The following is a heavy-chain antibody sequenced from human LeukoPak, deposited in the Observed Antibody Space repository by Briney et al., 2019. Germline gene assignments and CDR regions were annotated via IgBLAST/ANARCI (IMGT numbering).Heavy chain of an antibody. V-gene: IGHV4-34*01. D-gene: IGHD2-2*01. CDR3: ARVFGWEVPAASFDY. J-gene: IGHJ4*02. CDR1: GGSFSGYY. Sequence: SETLSLTCAVYGGSFSGYYWSWIRQPPGKGLEWIGEINHSGSTNYNPSLKSRVTISVDTSKNQFSLKLSSVTAADTAVYYCARVFGWEVPAASFDYWGQGTLVTVSS. CDR2: INHSGST.